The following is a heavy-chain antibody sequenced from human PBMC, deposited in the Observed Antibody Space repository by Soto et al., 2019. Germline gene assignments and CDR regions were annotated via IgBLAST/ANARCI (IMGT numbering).Heavy chain of an antibody. D-gene: IGHD6-6*01. J-gene: IGHJ4*02. CDR3: AKGDFLYSEYSSPTWLEN. CDR1: GFTFDDYA. CDR2: ISWNSGSI. Sequence: GGSLRLSCAASGFTFDDYAMHWVRQAPGKGLEWVSGISWNSGSIGYADSVKGRFTISRDNAKNSLYLQMNSLRAEDTALYYCAKGDFLYSEYSSPTWLENWGQGTLVTVSS. V-gene: IGHV3-9*01.